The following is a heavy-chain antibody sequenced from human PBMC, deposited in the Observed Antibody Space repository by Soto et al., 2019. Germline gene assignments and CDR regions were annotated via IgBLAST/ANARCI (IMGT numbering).Heavy chain of an antibody. CDR3: ARPKGSYSSGYYYFDY. Sequence: ASVKVSCQASGYTFTEYFMNWMRQAPGQRLEWMGAIIPLFGTADYAQKFQGRVTITADESTSTAYMELSSLRSEDTAVYYCARPKGSYSSGYYYFDYWGQGTLVTVSS. CDR2: IIPLFGTA. CDR1: GYTFTEYF. V-gene: IGHV1-69*13. J-gene: IGHJ4*02. D-gene: IGHD6-19*01.